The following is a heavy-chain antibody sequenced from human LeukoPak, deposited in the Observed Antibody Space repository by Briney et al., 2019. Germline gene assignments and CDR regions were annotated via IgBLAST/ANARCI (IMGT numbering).Heavy chain of an antibody. CDR2: IWYDGTNK. CDR1: GFSFSSYG. CDR3: ARDQRGFSYSKYYFDY. D-gene: IGHD5-18*01. Sequence: GGSLRLSCAASGFSFSSYGMHWVRQAPGKGLEWVAVIWYDGTNKYYADSVKGRFTISRDNSKNILYLQMNSLRAEDKAVYYCARDQRGFSYSKYYFDYWGQGTLVTVSS. V-gene: IGHV3-33*01. J-gene: IGHJ4*02.